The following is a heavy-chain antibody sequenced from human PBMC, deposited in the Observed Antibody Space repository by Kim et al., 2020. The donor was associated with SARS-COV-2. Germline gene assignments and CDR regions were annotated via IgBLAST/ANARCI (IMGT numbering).Heavy chain of an antibody. V-gene: IGHV1-18*04. J-gene: IGHJ6*02. D-gene: IGHD3-9*01. CDR1: GYTFTSYG. CDR2: ISAYNGNT. CDR3: ARGEGVRYFDWLYGMDV. Sequence: ASVKVSCKASGYTFTSYGISWVRQAPGQGLEWMGWISAYNGNTNYAQKLQGRVTMTTDTSTSTAYMELRSLRSDDTAVYYCARGEGVRYFDWLYGMDVWGQGTTVTVSS.